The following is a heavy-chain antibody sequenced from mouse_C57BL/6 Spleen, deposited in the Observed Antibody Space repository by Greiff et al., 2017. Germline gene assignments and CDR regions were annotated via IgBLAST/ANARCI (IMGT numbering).Heavy chain of an antibody. CDR3: ARLYGKDAMDY. D-gene: IGHD2-1*01. J-gene: IGHJ4*01. CDR1: GFTFSDYG. Sequence: EVKLMESGGGLVQPGGSLKLSCAASGFTFSDYGMAWVRQAPRKGPEWVAFISNLAYSIYYADTVTGRFTISRENAKNTLYLEMSSLRSEDTAMYYCARLYGKDAMDYWGQGTSVTVSS. V-gene: IGHV5-15*01. CDR2: ISNLAYSI.